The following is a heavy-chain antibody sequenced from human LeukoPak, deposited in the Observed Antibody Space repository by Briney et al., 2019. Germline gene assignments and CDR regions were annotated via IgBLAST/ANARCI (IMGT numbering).Heavy chain of an antibody. V-gene: IGHV1-24*01. CDR1: GYTLTELS. D-gene: IGHD3/OR15-3a*01. CDR3: ARGRDWLRWFDP. CDR2: FDPEDGET. J-gene: IGHJ5*02. Sequence: AASVKVSCKVSGYTLTELSMHWVRQAPGKGLEWMGGFDPEDGETIYAQKFQGRVTMTEDTSISTAYMELSSLTSDDTAVYYCARGRDWLRWFDPWGQGTLVTVSS.